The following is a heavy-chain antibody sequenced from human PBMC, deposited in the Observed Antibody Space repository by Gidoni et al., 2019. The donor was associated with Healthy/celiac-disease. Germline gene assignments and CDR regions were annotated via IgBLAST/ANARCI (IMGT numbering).Heavy chain of an antibody. J-gene: IGHJ4*02. CDR1: GFTFSSYG. CDR2: ISYDGSNK. CDR3: ASPRAPFCGGDCYFDY. D-gene: IGHD2-21*01. Sequence: QVQLVESGGGVVQPGRSLRLSCAASGFTFSSYGMHWVRQAPGKGLEWVAVISYDGSNKYYADSVKGRFTISRDNSKNTLYLQMNSLRAEDTAVYYCASPRAPFCGGDCYFDYWGQGTLVTVSS. V-gene: IGHV3-30*03.